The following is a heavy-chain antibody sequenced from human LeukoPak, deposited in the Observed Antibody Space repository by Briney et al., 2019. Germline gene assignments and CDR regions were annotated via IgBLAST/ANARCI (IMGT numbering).Heavy chain of an antibody. CDR2: ISSSSSYI. V-gene: IGHV3-21*01. CDR3: ARRRGAVAKYAFDY. J-gene: IGHJ4*02. CDR1: GFTFTGFS. Sequence: GGSLRLSCAASGFTFTGFSMNWVRQAPGKGLEWVSSISSSSSYIYYADSVKGRFTISRDNSKNTLYLQMNSLRAEDTAVYYCARRRGAVAKYAFDYWGQGTLVTVSS. D-gene: IGHD6-19*01.